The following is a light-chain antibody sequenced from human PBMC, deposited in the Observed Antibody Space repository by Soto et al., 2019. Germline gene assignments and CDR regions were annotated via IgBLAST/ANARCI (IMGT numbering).Light chain of an antibody. CDR3: QQYDNWPPQYT. CDR2: DVS. Sequence: EIMLTQSPDTLSVSPGERATLSCRASQSIRTKLAWYQHKPGQAPRLLIYDVSNRAAGVPARFSGSGSGTEFTLTISSLQSEDCAIYYCQQYDNWPPQYTFGQGTKL. J-gene: IGKJ2*01. V-gene: IGKV3-15*01. CDR1: QSIRTK.